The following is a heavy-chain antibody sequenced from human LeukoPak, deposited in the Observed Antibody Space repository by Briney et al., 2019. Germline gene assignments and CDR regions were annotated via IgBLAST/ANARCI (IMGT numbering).Heavy chain of an antibody. V-gene: IGHV3-9*01. J-gene: IGHJ6*02. D-gene: IGHD3-10*01. Sequence: GGSLRLSCAASGFTFDDFAMHWVRQAPGKGLEWVSGISWNSGSIGYADSVKGRFTISRDNAKNSLYLQMNSLRAEDTALYYCAKILLWFGRLGYYRLDVWGQGTTVTVSS. CDR3: AKILLWFGRLGYYRLDV. CDR1: GFTFDDFA. CDR2: ISWNSGSI.